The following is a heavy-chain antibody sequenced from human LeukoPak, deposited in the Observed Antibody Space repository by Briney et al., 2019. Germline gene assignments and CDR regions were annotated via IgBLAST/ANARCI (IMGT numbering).Heavy chain of an antibody. CDR2: ISGSGGST. Sequence: GGTLRLSCVASGFTFSTYGMSWVRQAPGKGLEWVSAISGSGGSTYYADSVKGRFTISRDNSKNSLYLQMNSLRAEDTAVYYCAKEEWLLAVYFDYWGQGTLVTVSS. CDR3: AKEEWLLAVYFDY. J-gene: IGHJ4*02. V-gene: IGHV3-23*01. CDR1: GFTFSTYG. D-gene: IGHD3-3*01.